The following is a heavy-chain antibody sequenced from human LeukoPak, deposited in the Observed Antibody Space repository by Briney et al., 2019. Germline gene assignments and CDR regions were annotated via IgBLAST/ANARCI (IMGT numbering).Heavy chain of an antibody. CDR3: AREDCGGDCYGYFDY. Sequence: GGSLRLSCAASGFTFSSYGMHWVRQAPGKGLEWVAFIRYDGSNKYYADSVKGRFTISRDNSKNTLYLQMNSLRAEDTAVYYCAREDCGGDCYGYFDYWGQGTLVTVSS. CDR1: GFTFSSYG. V-gene: IGHV3-30*02. CDR2: IRYDGSNK. D-gene: IGHD2-21*02. J-gene: IGHJ4*02.